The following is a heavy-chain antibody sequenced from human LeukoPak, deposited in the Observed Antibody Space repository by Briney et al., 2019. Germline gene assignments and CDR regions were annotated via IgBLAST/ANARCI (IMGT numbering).Heavy chain of an antibody. CDR2: IIPIFGTA. D-gene: IGHD3-16*02. J-gene: IGHJ3*02. V-gene: IGHV1-69*13. CDR1: GGTFSSYA. CDR3: ARGQALVVDDAFDI. Sequence: SVTVSCKASGGTFSSYAISWVRQAPGQGLEWMGGIIPIFGTANYAQKFQGRVTITADESTSTAYMELRSLRSDDTAVYYCARGQALVVDDAFDIWGQGTMVTVSS.